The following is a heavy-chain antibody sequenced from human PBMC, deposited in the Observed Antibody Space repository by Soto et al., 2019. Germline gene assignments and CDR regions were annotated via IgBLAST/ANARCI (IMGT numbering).Heavy chain of an antibody. J-gene: IGHJ4*01. CDR2: IIPIFGTA. CDR1: GGTFSSYA. Sequence: SVKVSCKASGGTFSSYAISWVRQAPGQGLEWMGGIIPIFGTANYAQKFQGRVTITADESTSTAYMELSSLRSEDTAVYYCASVTRYYYGSGSYYRGPYTFDYWG. CDR3: ASVTRYYYGSGSYYRGPYTFDY. V-gene: IGHV1-69*13. D-gene: IGHD3-10*01.